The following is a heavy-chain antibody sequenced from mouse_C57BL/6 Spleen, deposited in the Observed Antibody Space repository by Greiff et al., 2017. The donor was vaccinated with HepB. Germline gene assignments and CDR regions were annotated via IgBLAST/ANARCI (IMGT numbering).Heavy chain of an antibody. V-gene: IGHV1-18*01. Sequence: EVQLQQSGPELVKPGASVKIPCKASGYTFTDYNMDWVKQSHGKSLEWIGDINPNNGGTIYNQKFKGKATLTVDKSSSTAYMELRSLTSEDTAVYSCARWVWGYSNYWYFDVWGTGTTVTVSS. J-gene: IGHJ1*03. CDR3: ARWVWGYSNYWYFDV. D-gene: IGHD2-5*01. CDR1: GYTFTDYN. CDR2: INPNNGGT.